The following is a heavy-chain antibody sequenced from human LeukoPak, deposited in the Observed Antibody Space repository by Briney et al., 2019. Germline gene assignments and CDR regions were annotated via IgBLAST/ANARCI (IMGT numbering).Heavy chain of an antibody. V-gene: IGHV3-23*01. Sequence: GGTLRLSCAASGFTFSGYGMSWVRQAPGKGLKWVSAISGSGGSTYYADSVKGRITISRDNSKNTLYLQMNSLRAEDTALYYCARGVGGSGLLDYWGQGTLVTVSS. CDR3: ARGVGGSGLLDY. J-gene: IGHJ4*02. D-gene: IGHD3-10*01. CDR2: ISGSGGST. CDR1: GFTFSGYG.